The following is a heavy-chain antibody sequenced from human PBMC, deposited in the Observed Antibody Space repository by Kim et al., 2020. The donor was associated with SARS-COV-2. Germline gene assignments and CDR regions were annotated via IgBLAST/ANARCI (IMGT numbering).Heavy chain of an antibody. Sequence: DSVKGRLTIARDKSKNTLYLQMNSLRAEGTAVYYCAKGIDLTGYYNGWHYWGQGTLVTVSS. V-gene: IGHV3-23*01. CDR3: AKGIDLTGYYNGWHY. J-gene: IGHJ4*02. D-gene: IGHD3-9*01.